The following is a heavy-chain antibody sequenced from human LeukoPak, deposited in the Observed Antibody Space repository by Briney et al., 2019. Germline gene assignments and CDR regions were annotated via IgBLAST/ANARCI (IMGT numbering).Heavy chain of an antibody. CDR1: GFTFSSYA. CDR2: ISGSGGST. CDR3: VRDKTRNDFDY. J-gene: IGHJ4*02. D-gene: IGHD1-14*01. Sequence: GGSLRLSCAASGFTFSSYAMSWVRQAPGKGLEWVSAISGSGGSTYYADSVKGRFTVSRDNAKNTLYLQMNSLRAEGTAVYYCVRDKTRNDFDYWGQGTLVTVSS. V-gene: IGHV3-23*01.